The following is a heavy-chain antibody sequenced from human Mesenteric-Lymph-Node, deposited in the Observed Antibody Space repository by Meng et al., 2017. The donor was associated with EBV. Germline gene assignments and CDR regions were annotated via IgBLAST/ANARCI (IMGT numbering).Heavy chain of an antibody. CDR2: IYWDDDE. CDR3: VHGRGGGNSAIFDY. Sequence: QITLKESGPTLVKPTXTLTLTXPFSGFSLSTYAVGVGWIRQPPGKALEWLALIYWDDDERYSPSLKSRLTITKDTSINQVVLTMTNMDPVDTATYYCVHGRGGGNSAIFDYWGQGTLVNVSS. J-gene: IGHJ4*02. D-gene: IGHD4-23*01. V-gene: IGHV2-5*02. CDR1: GFSLSTYAVG.